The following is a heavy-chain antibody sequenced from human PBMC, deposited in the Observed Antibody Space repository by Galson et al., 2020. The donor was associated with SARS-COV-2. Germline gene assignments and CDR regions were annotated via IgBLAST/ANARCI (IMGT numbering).Heavy chain of an antibody. CDR2: RSGSSRTI. J-gene: IGHJ4*02. D-gene: IGHD3-16*01. CDR3: ARDGGRGYDVDY. V-gene: IGHV3-48*02. Sequence: GGSLRLSCAASGFTFSSHSMNWVRQAPGKGLEWVSYRSGSSRTISYADSVKGRFTISRDNAKNSLYLQMNSLRDEDTALYYCARDGGRGYDVDYWGQGTLVTVSS. CDR1: GFTFSSHS.